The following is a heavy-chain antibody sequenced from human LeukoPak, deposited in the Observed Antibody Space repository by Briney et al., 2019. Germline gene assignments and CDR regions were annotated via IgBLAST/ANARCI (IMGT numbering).Heavy chain of an antibody. Sequence: GGSLRLSCAASEFTFSSYEMNWVRQAPGKGLEWVSYISSTSDNIYYADSVKGRFTISRDNAKNSLYLQMNSLRGDDTALYYCARGVANYDILTGYYSPYDAFDVWGQGTMVTVSS. D-gene: IGHD3-9*01. V-gene: IGHV3-48*03. J-gene: IGHJ3*01. CDR1: EFTFSSYE. CDR2: ISSTSDNI. CDR3: ARGVANYDILTGYYSPYDAFDV.